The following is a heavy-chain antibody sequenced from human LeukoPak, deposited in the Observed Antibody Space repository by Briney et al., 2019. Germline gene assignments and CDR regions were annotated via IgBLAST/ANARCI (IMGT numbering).Heavy chain of an antibody. J-gene: IGHJ4*02. D-gene: IGHD1-1*01. CDR2: ISASGSNI. Sequence: GGSLRLSCAASGFPFSSYSMNGVRQAPGKGLEWVSYISASGSNIYYLDSVTGRFTVSRDNAINYLFLQMDRPRAEDTAVYYCVRVKGTYFDFWGQGTLVTVSS. V-gene: IGHV3-48*01. CDR3: VRVKGTYFDF. CDR1: GFPFSSYS.